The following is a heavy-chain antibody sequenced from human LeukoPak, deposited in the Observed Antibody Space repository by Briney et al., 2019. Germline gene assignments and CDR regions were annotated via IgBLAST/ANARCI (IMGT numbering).Heavy chain of an antibody. CDR1: GYSISSGYY. J-gene: IGHJ3*02. Sequence: SETLSLTCTVSGYSISSGYYWGWIRQPPGKGLEWIGSIYHSGSTYYNPSLKSRVTISVDTSKNQFSLKLSSVTAADTAVYYCARDGGIWYYDSSVDAFDIWGQGTMVTVSS. CDR2: IYHSGST. CDR3: ARDGGIWYYDSSVDAFDI. D-gene: IGHD3-22*01. V-gene: IGHV4-38-2*02.